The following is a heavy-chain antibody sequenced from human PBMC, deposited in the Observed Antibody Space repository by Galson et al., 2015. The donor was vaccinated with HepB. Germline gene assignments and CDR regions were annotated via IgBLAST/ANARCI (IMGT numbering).Heavy chain of an antibody. D-gene: IGHD3-3*01. V-gene: IGHV3-11*01. CDR2: ISSSGNTI. J-gene: IGHJ4*02. CDR1: GFIFGDNY. Sequence: ASGFIFGDNYMGWIHQAPGQGLEWVSYISSSGNTIYYADSVKGRFTISRDNAKNSLYLHMNSLRADDTAVYYCARGVGTDYNFWGGYYETLYFDYWGQGTLVSVSS. CDR3: ARGVGTDYNFWGGYYETLYFDY.